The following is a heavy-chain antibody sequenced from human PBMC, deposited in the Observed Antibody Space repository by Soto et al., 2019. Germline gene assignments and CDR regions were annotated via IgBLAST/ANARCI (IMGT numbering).Heavy chain of an antibody. CDR2: ISAYNGNT. V-gene: IGHV1-18*01. Sequence: ASVKVSCKASGYTFTSHGISWVRQAPGQGLEWMGWISAYNGNTNYAQKLQGRVTMTTDTSTSTAYMELRSLRSDDTAVYYCAREGGIVVVPELYHYYYGMDVWGQGTTVTVSS. CDR1: GYTFTSHG. D-gene: IGHD2-2*01. CDR3: AREGGIVVVPELYHYYYGMDV. J-gene: IGHJ6*02.